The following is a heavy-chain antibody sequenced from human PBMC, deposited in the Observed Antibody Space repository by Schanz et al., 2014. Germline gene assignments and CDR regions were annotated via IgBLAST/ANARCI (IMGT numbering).Heavy chain of an antibody. Sequence: QLQLVQSGAEVKKPGSSVKVSCKLSGGTFSSYTISWVRQAPGQGLEWMGKIIPVLNIATYAQRFQGRVSITADTSTNTAYMELSSLTSEDTAVYYCASSGAGYSSSWDFDYWGQGTLVTVSS. D-gene: IGHD6-13*01. CDR3: ASSGAGYSSSWDFDY. J-gene: IGHJ4*02. CDR1: GGTFSSYT. CDR2: IIPVLNIA. V-gene: IGHV1-69*02.